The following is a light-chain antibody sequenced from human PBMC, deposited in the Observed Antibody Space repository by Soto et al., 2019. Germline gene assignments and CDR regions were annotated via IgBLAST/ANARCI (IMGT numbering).Light chain of an antibody. V-gene: IGKV3-11*01. CDR2: DAS. CDR1: QSVSSY. J-gene: IGKJ4*01. CDR3: QQRSNWPPVT. Sequence: DIVLTQSPGTLSLSPGERATLSCRASQSVSSYLAWYQQKPGQAPRLLIYDASNRATGIPARFSGSGSGTDFTLTISSLEPEDFAVYYCQQRSNWPPVTFGGGTKVDIK.